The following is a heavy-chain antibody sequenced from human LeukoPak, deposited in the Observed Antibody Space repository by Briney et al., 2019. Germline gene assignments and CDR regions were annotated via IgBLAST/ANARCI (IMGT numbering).Heavy chain of an antibody. J-gene: IGHJ4*02. CDR3: AAKVELMSNEPYFNS. D-gene: IGHD2-8*01. CDR2: IYSGGDT. V-gene: IGHV3-53*01. CDR1: GFTVSSNY. Sequence: GGSLRLSCAPSGFTVSSNYMSWVRQAPGKGLEWVSVIYSGGDTFYADSVKGRFTISRDNSKNTLYLQMNSLRAEDTAVYYCAAKVELMSNEPYFNSWGQGTLFTVSS.